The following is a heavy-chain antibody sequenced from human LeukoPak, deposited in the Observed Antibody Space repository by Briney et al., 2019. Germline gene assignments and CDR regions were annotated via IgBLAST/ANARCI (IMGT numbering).Heavy chain of an antibody. V-gene: IGHV3-73*01. Sequence: GGSLRLSCAASGFTFSGSTMHWVRQASGKGLEWVGRIKSKGNTYATAYAASVKGRFTISRDDSKNTAYLQMNNLKTEDTAMYYCTRVGPTTADYWGQGTLVIASS. CDR2: IKSKGNTYAT. CDR1: GFTFSGST. D-gene: IGHD5-12*01. J-gene: IGHJ4*02. CDR3: TRVGPTTADY.